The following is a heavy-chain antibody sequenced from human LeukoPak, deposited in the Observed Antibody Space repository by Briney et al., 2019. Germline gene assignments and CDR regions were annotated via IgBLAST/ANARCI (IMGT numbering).Heavy chain of an antibody. CDR2: IYYSGST. Sequence: SETLPLTCTVSGGSISSYYWSWIRQPPGKGLEWIGYIYYSGSTNYNPSLKSRVTISVDTSKNQFSLKLSSVTAADTAVYYCARAVTSHFAFSPRVFDPWGQGTLVTVSS. V-gene: IGHV4-59*01. CDR1: GGSISSYY. CDR3: ARAVTSHFAFSPRVFDP. D-gene: IGHD4-17*01. J-gene: IGHJ5*02.